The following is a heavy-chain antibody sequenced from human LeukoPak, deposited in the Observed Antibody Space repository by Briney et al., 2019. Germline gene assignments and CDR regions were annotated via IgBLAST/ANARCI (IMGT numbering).Heavy chain of an antibody. J-gene: IGHJ4*02. CDR2: ISYDGKT. Sequence: TSETLSLTCNVSGASINSYRWNWIRQPPGKGLEWIGYISYDGKTNYNPSLKSRLTLSVDTSKNQFSLNLNSVTAADTARYYCTKGYYELFDCWGQGTLVTVTS. V-gene: IGHV4-59*01. CDR1: GASINSYR. D-gene: IGHD3-22*01. CDR3: TKGYYELFDC.